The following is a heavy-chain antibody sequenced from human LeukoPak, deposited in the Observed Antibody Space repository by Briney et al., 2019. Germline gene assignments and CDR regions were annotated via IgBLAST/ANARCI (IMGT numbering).Heavy chain of an antibody. CDR1: GFTFSDYY. CDR2: ISTSGSTT. CDR3: ARDPKIAQGTVS. V-gene: IGHV3-11*04. D-gene: IGHD1-7*01. Sequence: GSLRLSCAASGFTFSDYYMSWIRQAPGKGLEWVSYISTSGSTTYYADSVKGRFTISRDNAKNSLYLQMNSLRAEDTAVYYCARDPKIAQGTVSWGQGTLVTVSS. J-gene: IGHJ4*02.